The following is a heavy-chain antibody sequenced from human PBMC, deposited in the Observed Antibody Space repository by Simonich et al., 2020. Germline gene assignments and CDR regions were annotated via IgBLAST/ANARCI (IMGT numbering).Heavy chain of an antibody. CDR1: GFTFSSYE. Sequence: EVQLVESGGGLVQPGGSLRLSCAASGFTFSSYEMKSVRQAPGKGLEWVSYISRSGSTIYYADSVKGRFTISRDNAKNSLYLQMNSLRAEDTAVYYWARDFRLQLVEIGTYYYYGMDVWGQGTTVTVSS. CDR2: ISRSGSTI. CDR3: ARDFRLQLVEIGTYYYYGMDV. D-gene: IGHD6-6*01. V-gene: IGHV3-48*03. J-gene: IGHJ6*02.